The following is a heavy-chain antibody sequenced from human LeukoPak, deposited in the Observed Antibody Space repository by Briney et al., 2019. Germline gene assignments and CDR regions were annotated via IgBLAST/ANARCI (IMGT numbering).Heavy chain of an antibody. CDR2: TSGSGSST. D-gene: IGHD3-10*01. CDR1: GFTFSSYA. Sequence: GGSLRLSCAASGFTFSSYAMNWVRQAPGKGLEWVSGTSGSGSSTYYSDSVKGRFTISRDNSKNTLSLQMNSLRAEDTAVYYCARGLSGTYFALDYWGQGTRVTVSS. J-gene: IGHJ4*02. CDR3: ARGLSGTYFALDY. V-gene: IGHV3-23*01.